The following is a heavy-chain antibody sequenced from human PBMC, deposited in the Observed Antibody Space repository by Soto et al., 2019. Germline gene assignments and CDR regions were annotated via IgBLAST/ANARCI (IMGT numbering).Heavy chain of an antibody. CDR3: ARPIPAAPKPIFQH. V-gene: IGHV1-24*01. CDR2: FDPEDGET. J-gene: IGHJ1*01. D-gene: IGHD6-13*01. CDR1: GYTLTELS. Sequence: ASVKVSCKVSGYTLTELSMHWVRQAPGKGLEWMGGFDPEDGETIYAQKFQGRVTMTRNTSTNTAYMELSSLISEDTAVYYCARPIPAAPKPIFQHWGQGTLVTVSS.